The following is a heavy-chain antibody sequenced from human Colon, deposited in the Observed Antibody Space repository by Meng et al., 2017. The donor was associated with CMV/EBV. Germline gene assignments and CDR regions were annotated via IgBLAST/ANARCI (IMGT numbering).Heavy chain of an antibody. D-gene: IGHD3-16*01. J-gene: IGHJ6*02. CDR1: GGSVSSGSYY. CDR3: ARVWYYGMDV. CDR2: IYYSGST. V-gene: IGHV4-61*01. Sequence: SETLSLTCTVSGGSVSSGSYYWSWIRQPPGKGLEWIGYIYYSGSTNYNPSLKSRVTISVDTSKNQFSLKPSSVTAADTAVYYCARVWYYGMDVWGQGTTVTVSS.